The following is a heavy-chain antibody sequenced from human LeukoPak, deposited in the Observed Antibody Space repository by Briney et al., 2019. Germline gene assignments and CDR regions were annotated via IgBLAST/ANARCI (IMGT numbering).Heavy chain of an antibody. CDR3: ARFVVGYFDY. Sequence: SETLSLTCAVCGGSFSGYYWSWIRQPPGKGLEWIGEINHSGSTNYNPSLKSRVTISVDTSKNQFSLKLSSVTAADTAVYYCARFVVGYFDYWGQGTLVTVSS. V-gene: IGHV4-34*01. J-gene: IGHJ4*02. D-gene: IGHD2-21*01. CDR1: GGSFSGYY. CDR2: INHSGST.